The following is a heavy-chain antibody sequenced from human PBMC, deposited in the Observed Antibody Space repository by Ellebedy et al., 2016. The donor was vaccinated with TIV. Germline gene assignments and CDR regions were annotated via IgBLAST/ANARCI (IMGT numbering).Heavy chain of an antibody. D-gene: IGHD5-24*01. V-gene: IGHV3-30*18. CDR1: GFTFSSYG. CDR3: TKTRGWLQPDFHY. Sequence: GESLKISCAASGFTFSSYGMHWVRQAPGKGLEWVAAISYAGSNKYYADYVKGRFTISRDNSKNTLYLQMKSLRAEDTAVYYCTKTRGWLQPDFHYWGQGTLVTVSS. CDR2: ISYAGSNK. J-gene: IGHJ4*02.